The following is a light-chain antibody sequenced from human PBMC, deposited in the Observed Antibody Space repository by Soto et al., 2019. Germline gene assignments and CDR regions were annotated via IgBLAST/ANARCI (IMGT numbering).Light chain of an antibody. CDR2: AAT. CDR1: QEINNR. Sequence: DIQMTQSPSSVSASVGGTVTITFRAGQEINNRLAWFQQQPGRPPKYVIQAATMLQSGFPSRFAGSGSGRDFTLTIHTLQPEDSATYYCLQVANFPRTFGQGTKVE. V-gene: IGKV1-12*01. CDR3: LQVANFPRT. J-gene: IGKJ1*01.